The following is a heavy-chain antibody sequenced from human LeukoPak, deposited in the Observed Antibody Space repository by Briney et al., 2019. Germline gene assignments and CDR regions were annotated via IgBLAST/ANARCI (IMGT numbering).Heavy chain of an antibody. D-gene: IGHD3-22*01. CDR1: GGSISSYY. V-gene: IGHV4-59*01. J-gene: IGHJ4*02. CDR3: ARDAYYYDSIGYYYFDY. Sequence: SETLSLTCTLSGGSISSYYWSGIRQPPGKGLEWIGYIYYSGSTNYNSSLKSRVTISVDTSKNQFSLKLSSVTAADTAVYYCARDAYYYDSIGYYYFDYWGQGTLVTVSS. CDR2: IYYSGST.